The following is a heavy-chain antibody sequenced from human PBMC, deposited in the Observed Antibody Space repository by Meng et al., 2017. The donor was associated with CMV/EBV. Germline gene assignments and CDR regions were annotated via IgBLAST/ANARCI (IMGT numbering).Heavy chain of an antibody. CDR1: GFTVSSSY. D-gene: IGHD6-19*01. V-gene: IGHV3-53*01. CDR2: IYASGTA. CDR3: AKLTEQWLVR. J-gene: IGHJ3*01. Sequence: GGSLRLSCAASGFTVSSSYMNWVRQAPGKGPEWVSIIYASGTAYYADSVKGRFTISRDNSKNTLYLQMNSLRAEDTAVYYCAKLTEQWLVRWGQGTMVTVSS.